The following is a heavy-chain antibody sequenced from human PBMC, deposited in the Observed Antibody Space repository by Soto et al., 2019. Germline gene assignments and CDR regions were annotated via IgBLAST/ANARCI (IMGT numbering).Heavy chain of an antibody. Sequence: EVQLVESGGGLAQPGGSLRLSCVGSGFSFSSYSMYWVRQAPGKGLEWVSEISSRSTTMYYADSVKGRFTISRDNAKNSLYLQMNSLRDEDKAVYYCARDGGSFYYYGMDVWGQGTTVTVSS. CDR3: ARDGGSFYYYGMDV. J-gene: IGHJ6*02. V-gene: IGHV3-48*02. CDR1: GFSFSSYS. CDR2: ISSRSTTM. D-gene: IGHD3-10*01.